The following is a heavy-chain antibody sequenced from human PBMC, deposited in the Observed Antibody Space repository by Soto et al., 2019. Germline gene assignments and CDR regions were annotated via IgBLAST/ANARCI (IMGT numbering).Heavy chain of an antibody. CDR1: GFSLSTSGMC. CDR2: IDWDDDK. J-gene: IGHJ4*02. CDR3: ARLSYRSLNFDY. Sequence: SGPTLVNPTQTLTLTCTFSGFSLSTSGMCVSWLRQPPGKALEWLALIDWDDDKYYSTSLKTRLTISKDTSKNQVVLTVTNMDPVDTXTYFCARLSYRSLNFDYWGQGTLVTVSS. D-gene: IGHD3-16*02. V-gene: IGHV2-70*01.